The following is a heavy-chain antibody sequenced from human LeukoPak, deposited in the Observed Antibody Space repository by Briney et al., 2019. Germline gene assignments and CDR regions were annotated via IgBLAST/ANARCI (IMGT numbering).Heavy chain of an antibody. J-gene: IGHJ4*02. CDR2: MNPNTGNT. V-gene: IGHV1-8*01. CDR1: GYTFTSYD. CDR3: ARARISGYPDY. Sequence: ASVKVSCKASGYTFTSYDINWVRQATGQGLEWMGWMNPNTGNTGFAQKFQGRVTMTKDTSISTAYMELSSLRSEDTAVYHCARARISGYPDYWGQGTLVTVSS. D-gene: IGHD3-22*01.